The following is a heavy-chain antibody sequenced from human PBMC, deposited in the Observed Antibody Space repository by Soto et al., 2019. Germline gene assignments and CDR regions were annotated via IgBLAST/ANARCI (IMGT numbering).Heavy chain of an antibody. D-gene: IGHD1-26*01. CDR1: GFTFTSSA. CDR2: IVVGSGNT. Sequence: GASVKVSCKASGFTFTSSAVQWVRQARGQRLEWIGWIVVGSGNTNYAQKFQERVTITRDMSTSTAYMELSSLRSEDAAVYYCAADRCSGSYHSYSFDYWGQGTLVTVS. CDR3: AADRCSGSYHSYSFDY. V-gene: IGHV1-58*01. J-gene: IGHJ4*02.